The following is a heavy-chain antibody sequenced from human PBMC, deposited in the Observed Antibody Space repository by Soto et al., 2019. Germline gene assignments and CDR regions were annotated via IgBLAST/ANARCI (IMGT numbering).Heavy chain of an antibody. D-gene: IGHD2-8*01. V-gene: IGHV1-8*01. J-gene: IGHJ4*02. CDR1: GYTFTSYD. CDR3: ARARSGPRKYCTNGVCYYLGY. Sequence: GASVKVSCKASGYTFTSYDINWVRQATGQGLEWMGWMNPNSGNTGYAQKFQGRVTMTRNTSISTAYMELSSLRSEDTAVYYCARARSGPRKYCTNGVCYYLGYWGQGTLVTVSS. CDR2: MNPNSGNT.